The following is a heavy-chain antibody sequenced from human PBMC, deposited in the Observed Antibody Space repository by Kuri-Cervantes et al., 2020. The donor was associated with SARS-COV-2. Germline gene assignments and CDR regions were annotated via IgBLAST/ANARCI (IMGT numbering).Heavy chain of an antibody. D-gene: IGHD3-3*01. CDR1: GFTFSSYW. CDR3: ARDLATPYYDFWSGYYETRGFDY. V-gene: IGHV3-74*01. CDR2: INSDGSST. Sequence: GGSLRLSCAASGFTFSSYWMHWVRQAPGKGLVWVSHINSDGSSTSYADSVKGRFTISRDNAKNTLYLQMNSLRAEDTAVYYCARDLATPYYDFWSGYYETRGFDYWGQGTLVTVSS. J-gene: IGHJ4*02.